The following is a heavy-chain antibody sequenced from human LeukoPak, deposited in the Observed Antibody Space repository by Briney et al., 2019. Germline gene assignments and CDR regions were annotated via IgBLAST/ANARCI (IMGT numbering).Heavy chain of an antibody. CDR1: GGSISSYY. CDR3: ATLGFSSGYYYYFDH. CDR2: IYYSGST. Sequence: SETLSLTCTVSGGSISSYYWSWIRQPPGKGLEWIGYIYYSGSTNYNPSLKSRVTISVDTSKNQFSLKLSSVTAADTAVYYCATLGFSSGYYYYFDHWGQGTLVTVSS. J-gene: IGHJ4*02. D-gene: IGHD3-22*01. V-gene: IGHV4-59*08.